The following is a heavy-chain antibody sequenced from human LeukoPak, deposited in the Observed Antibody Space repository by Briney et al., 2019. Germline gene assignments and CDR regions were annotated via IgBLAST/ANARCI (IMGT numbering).Heavy chain of an antibody. CDR2: IWYDGSNK. J-gene: IGHJ4*02. V-gene: IGHV3-33*01. Sequence: GGSLRLSCAASGFTFSSYGMRWVRQAPGKGLEWVAVIWYDGSNKYYADSVKGRFTISRDNSKNTLYLQMNSLRAEDTAVYYCARELSTSRLDYWGQGTLVTVSS. CDR1: GFTFSSYG. CDR3: ARELSTSRLDY.